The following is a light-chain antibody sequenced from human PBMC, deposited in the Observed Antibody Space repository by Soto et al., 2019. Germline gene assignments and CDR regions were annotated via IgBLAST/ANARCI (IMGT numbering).Light chain of an antibody. V-gene: IGKV3D-20*02. J-gene: IGKJ1*01. CDR2: GAS. Sequence: EIVLTQSPGTLSLSPGERATLSCRASQSVTSNYLAWYQQKPGQAPRLLVYGASSRATGIPARFSGSGSGTDFTLTISSLEPEDFAVFYCQQRSAWPWTFGQGTKVDIK. CDR3: QQRSAWPWT. CDR1: QSVTSNY.